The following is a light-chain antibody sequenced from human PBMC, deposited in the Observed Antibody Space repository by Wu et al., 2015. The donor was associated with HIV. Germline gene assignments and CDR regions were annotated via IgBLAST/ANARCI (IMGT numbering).Light chain of an antibody. V-gene: IGKV1-8*01. J-gene: IGKJ2*03. CDR2: AAS. CDR1: QGISSY. Sequence: IRITQSPSSLSASTGDRVTITCRASQGISSYLAWYQQKPGKAPKLLIYAASTLQSGVPSRFSGSGSGTDFTLTISCLQSEDFATYYCQQYYSYPRSFGQGTKLEIK. CDR3: QQYYSYPRS.